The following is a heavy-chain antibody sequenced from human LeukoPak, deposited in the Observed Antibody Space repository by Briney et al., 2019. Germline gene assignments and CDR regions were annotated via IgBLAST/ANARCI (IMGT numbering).Heavy chain of an antibody. CDR3: ASRRSAYCGGDCPEGY. Sequence: PGGSLRLSCAASGFTFSSYSMNWVRQAPGKGLEWVSSISRSSTYIYYADSVKGRFTISRDNAKNSLYLQMNSLRAEDTAVYYCASRRSAYCGGDCPEGYWGQGTLVTVSS. D-gene: IGHD2-21*02. J-gene: IGHJ4*02. CDR2: ISRSSTYI. CDR1: GFTFSSYS. V-gene: IGHV3-21*01.